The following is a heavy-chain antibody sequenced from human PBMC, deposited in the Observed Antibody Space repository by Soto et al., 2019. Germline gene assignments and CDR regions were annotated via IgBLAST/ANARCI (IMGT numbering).Heavy chain of an antibody. Sequence: EVQLLESGGGLVQPGGSLRLSCAASGFTFSSYAMSWVRQAPGKGLEWVSAISGSGGSTYYADSVKGRFTISRDNSKNTSYLQMNSLRAEDTAVYDCAKGAAVRNYDFWSGYKYYYYYYGMDVWGQGTTVTVSS. D-gene: IGHD3-3*01. CDR2: ISGSGGST. J-gene: IGHJ6*02. CDR3: AKGAAVRNYDFWSGYKYYYYYYGMDV. CDR1: GFTFSSYA. V-gene: IGHV3-23*01.